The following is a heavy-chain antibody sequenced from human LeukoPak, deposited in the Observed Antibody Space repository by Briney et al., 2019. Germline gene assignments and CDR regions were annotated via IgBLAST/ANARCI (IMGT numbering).Heavy chain of an antibody. CDR2: IYYSGST. CDR3: ARNPDTARFDY. D-gene: IGHD4-17*01. V-gene: IGHV4-59*05. CDR1: GGSISSYY. Sequence: PSETLSLTCTVSGGSISSYYWSWIRQPPGKGLEWIGSIYYSGSTYYNPSLKSRVTISVDTSKNQLSLKLTSVTAADTAVYYCARNPDTARFDYWGQGTLVTVSS. J-gene: IGHJ4*02.